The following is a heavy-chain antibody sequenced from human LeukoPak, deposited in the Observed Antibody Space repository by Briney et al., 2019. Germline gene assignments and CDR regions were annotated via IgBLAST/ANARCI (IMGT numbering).Heavy chain of an antibody. CDR2: INWNGGST. CDR1: GFTFSSYG. J-gene: IGHJ4*02. CDR3: AKCQTLFNYYDSSGYFLPFDY. D-gene: IGHD3-22*01. V-gene: IGHV3-20*04. Sequence: GGALRLSCAASGFTFSSYGMSWVRQAPGKGLEWVSGINWNGGSTGYADSVKGRFTISRDNAKNTLYLQMNSLRAEDTAVYYCAKCQTLFNYYDSSGYFLPFDYWGQGTLVTVSS.